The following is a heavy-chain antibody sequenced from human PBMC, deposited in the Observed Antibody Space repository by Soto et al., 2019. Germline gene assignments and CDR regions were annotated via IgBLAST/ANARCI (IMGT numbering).Heavy chain of an antibody. D-gene: IGHD4-4*01. Sequence: GGSLRLSCAASGFTFSSYAMSWVRQAPGKGLEWVSAISGSGGSTYYADSVKGRFTISRDNSKNTLYLQMNSLRAEDTAVYYCAKLEDPVTTWVDNWFDPWGQGTLVTVSS. J-gene: IGHJ5*02. CDR2: ISGSGGST. CDR3: AKLEDPVTTWVDNWFDP. V-gene: IGHV3-23*01. CDR1: GFTFSSYA.